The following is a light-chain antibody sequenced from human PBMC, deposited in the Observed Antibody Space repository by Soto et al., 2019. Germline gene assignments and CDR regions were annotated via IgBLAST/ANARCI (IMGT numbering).Light chain of an antibody. V-gene: IGLV4-69*01. CDR2: VNSDGSH. Sequence: QLVLTQSPSASASLGASVKLTCTLSSGHSNYAIAWHQQQPEKGPRYLMKVNSDGSHSKGDGIPDRFSGSSSGAERYLTISSLQSEYDADYFCQTWGTGMLVFGTGTKLTVL. CDR1: SGHSNYA. J-gene: IGLJ1*01. CDR3: QTWGTGMLV.